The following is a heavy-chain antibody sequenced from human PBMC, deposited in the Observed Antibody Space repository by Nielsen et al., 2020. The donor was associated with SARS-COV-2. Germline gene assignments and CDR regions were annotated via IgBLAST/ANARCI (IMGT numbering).Heavy chain of an antibody. D-gene: IGHD3-22*01. Sequence: GESLKISCTASGFTFGDYAMSWFRQAPGKGLEWVGFIRSKAYGGTTEYAASVKGRFTISRDDSKSIAYLQMNSLKTEDTAVYYCFGYYDSSGYYYGDAFDIWGQGTMVTVS. CDR1: GFTFGDYA. J-gene: IGHJ3*02. CDR2: IRSKAYGGTT. V-gene: IGHV3-49*03. CDR3: FGYYDSSGYYYGDAFDI.